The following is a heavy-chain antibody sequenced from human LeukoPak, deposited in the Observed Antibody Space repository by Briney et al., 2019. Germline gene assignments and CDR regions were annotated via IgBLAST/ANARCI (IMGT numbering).Heavy chain of an antibody. CDR1: GYTFTGYY. D-gene: IGHD2-15*01. CDR3: ARAVVGAFIFDY. CDR2: INPNGGGT. J-gene: IGHJ4*02. V-gene: IGHV1-2*02. Sequence: GASVKVSCKASGYTFTGYYMHWVRQAPGQGLDWMGWINPNGGGTNYAQTFQGRVTMTRDTSISTAYMELSRLRSDDTAVYYCARAVVGAFIFDYWGQGTLVTVSS.